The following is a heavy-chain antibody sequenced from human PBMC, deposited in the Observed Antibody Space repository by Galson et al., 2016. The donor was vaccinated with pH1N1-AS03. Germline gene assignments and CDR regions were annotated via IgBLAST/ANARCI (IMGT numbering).Heavy chain of an antibody. J-gene: IGHJ6*02. Sequence: SETLSLTCTVSGASISSYYWSWIRQPPGKGLEWIGHIFYSESTNYNPSLKGRVTMSVDTSKNQLSLRLSSVTAADTAVYYCGRHLRSSYSMDVWGQGTTVTVSS. CDR1: GASISSYY. V-gene: IGHV4-59*08. CDR3: GRHLRSSYSMDV. D-gene: IGHD2-15*01. CDR2: IFYSEST.